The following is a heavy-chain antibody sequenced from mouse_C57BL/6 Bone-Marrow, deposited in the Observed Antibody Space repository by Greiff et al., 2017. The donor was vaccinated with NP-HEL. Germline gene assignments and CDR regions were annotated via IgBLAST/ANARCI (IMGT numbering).Heavy chain of an antibody. V-gene: IGHV1-76*01. J-gene: IGHJ4*01. D-gene: IGHD1-1*01. Sequence: VQLQQSGAELVRPGASVKLSCKASGYTFTDYYINWVKQRPGQGLEWIARIYPGSGNTYYNAKFKGKATLTAEKSSSTAYMQLSSLTSEDSAVYFCASTTVVDYYAMDYWGQGTSVTVSS. CDR3: ASTTVVDYYAMDY. CDR1: GYTFTDYY. CDR2: IYPGSGNT.